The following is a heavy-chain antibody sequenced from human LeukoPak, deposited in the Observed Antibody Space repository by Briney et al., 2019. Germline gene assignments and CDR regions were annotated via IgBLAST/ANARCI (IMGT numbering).Heavy chain of an antibody. CDR3: ASHKRYCSGGSCSHY. CDR1: GGSISSYY. V-gene: IGHV4-4*07. J-gene: IGHJ4*02. D-gene: IGHD2-15*01. CDR2: IYTSGST. Sequence: SETLSLTCTVSGGSISSYYWSWIRQPAGKGLEWIGRIYTSGSTNYNPSLKSRVTMSVDTSKNQFSLKLSSVTAADTAVYYCASHKRYCSGGSCSHYWGQGTLVTVSS.